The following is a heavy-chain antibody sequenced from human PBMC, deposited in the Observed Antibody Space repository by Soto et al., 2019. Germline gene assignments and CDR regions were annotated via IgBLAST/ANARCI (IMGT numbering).Heavy chain of an antibody. J-gene: IGHJ3*02. Sequence: QVQLVASGGGVVQPGRSLRLSCAASGFTFSSYGMRWVRQAPGQGLEWGAVTGYDGSSKYDADSAKGRFTISRDNSKNTLVLQMNSLRAEDTAVYYWARYSSLVVGDDDDAFAIWGQGTIVTVSS. CDR1: GFTFSSYG. D-gene: IGHD1-26*01. CDR2: TGYDGSSK. CDR3: ARYSSLVVGDDDDAFAI. V-gene: IGHV3-33*02.